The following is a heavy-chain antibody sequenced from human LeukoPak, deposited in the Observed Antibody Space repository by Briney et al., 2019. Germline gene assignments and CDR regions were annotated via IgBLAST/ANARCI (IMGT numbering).Heavy chain of an antibody. J-gene: IGHJ6*03. V-gene: IGHV4-34*01. CDR2: INPSGRI. CDR3: ARDRQEVSMIVVVMTAVSYYLDV. D-gene: IGHD3-22*01. CDR1: GGSFSGYY. Sequence: SETLSLTCAVYGGSFSGYYWTWLRQAPGKGLGWIGEINPSGRISYNPSLKSRLTISVDASKNQFSPNLRSLTAADTAVYYCARDRQEVSMIVVVMTAVSYYLDVWGKGTTVTVS.